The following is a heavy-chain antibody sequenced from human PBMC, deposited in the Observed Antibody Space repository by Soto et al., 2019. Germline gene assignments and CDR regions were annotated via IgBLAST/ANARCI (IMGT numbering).Heavy chain of an antibody. D-gene: IGHD1-26*01. CDR1: GFTFSTCG. V-gene: IGHV3-33*01. CDR3: ASGETGAEYYFGMDV. J-gene: IGHJ6*02. CDR2: IWYDGSNK. Sequence: PGGSLRLSCAASGFTFSTCGMNWVRQAPGKGLEWVALIWYDGSNKYYADSVKGRFTISRDNSKNTLYLQMNGLRAEDTAVYYCASGETGAEYYFGMDVWGQGTTVTVS.